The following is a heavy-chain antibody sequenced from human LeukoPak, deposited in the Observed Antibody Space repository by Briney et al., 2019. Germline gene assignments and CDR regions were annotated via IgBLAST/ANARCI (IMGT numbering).Heavy chain of an antibody. D-gene: IGHD4-23*01. CDR2: INHSGST. CDR1: GGSFSGYY. J-gene: IGHJ4*02. Sequence: SETLSLTCAVYGGSFSGYYWSWIRQPPGKGLEWIGEINHSGSTNYNPSLKSRVTISVDTSKNQFSLKLRSVTAADTAVYYCARSTVVRTLLGYWGQGTLVTVSS. V-gene: IGHV4-34*01. CDR3: ARSTVVRTLLGY.